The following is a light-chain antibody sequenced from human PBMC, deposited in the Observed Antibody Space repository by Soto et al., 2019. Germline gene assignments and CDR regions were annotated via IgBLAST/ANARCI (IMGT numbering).Light chain of an antibody. CDR1: QSVSSTY. Sequence: EIVLTQSPGTLSLSPGERATLSCRASQSVSSTYLGWYQQKPGQAPRLLIYGASSRATGIPDRFSGSGSGKDFTLTISRLEPEDFAVYYCQQYGSSPPFTFGQGTKLEIK. CDR3: QQYGSSPPFT. CDR2: GAS. J-gene: IGKJ2*01. V-gene: IGKV3-20*01.